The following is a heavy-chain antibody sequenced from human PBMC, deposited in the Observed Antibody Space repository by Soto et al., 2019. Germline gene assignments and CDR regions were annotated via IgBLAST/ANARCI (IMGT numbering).Heavy chain of an antibody. D-gene: IGHD3-22*01. Sequence: SETLSLTCTVSGGSISSGGYYWSWIRQHPGKGLEWIGYIYYSGSTYYNPPLKSRVTISVDTSKNQFSLKLSSVTAADMAVYYCARGMDDSSGYYGNWFDPWGQGTLVTVSS. CDR1: GGSISSGGYY. CDR2: IYYSGST. CDR3: ARGMDDSSGYYGNWFDP. J-gene: IGHJ5*02. V-gene: IGHV4-31*03.